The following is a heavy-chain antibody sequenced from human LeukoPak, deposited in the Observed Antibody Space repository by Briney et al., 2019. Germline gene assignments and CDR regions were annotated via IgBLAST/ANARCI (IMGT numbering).Heavy chain of an antibody. D-gene: IGHD3-16*02. CDR1: GGSISSYY. V-gene: IGHV4-59*01. CDR3: ARGEVYDYVWGSYRYYFDY. J-gene: IGHJ4*02. CDR2: IYYSGST. Sequence: SETLSLTCTVSGGSISSYYWSWIRQPPGKGLEWIGYIYYSGSTNYNPSLKSRVTISVHTSKNQFSLKLSSVTAADTAVYYCARGEVYDYVWGSYRYYFDYRGQGTLVTVSS.